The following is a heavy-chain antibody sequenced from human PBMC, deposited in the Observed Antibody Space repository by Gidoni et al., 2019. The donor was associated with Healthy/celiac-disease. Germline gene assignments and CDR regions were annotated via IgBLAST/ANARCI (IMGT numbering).Heavy chain of an antibody. D-gene: IGHD1-26*01. Sequence: QVQLVESGGGVVKPGRSLGLSCAASAFTFSSNGMHWVRQAPGKGLEWGAVIWYDGSNKYYADAVKGRFTISRDNSKNTLYLKMNSLRAEDTAVYYCARWEGATSAFDIWGQGTMVTVSS. CDR2: IWYDGSNK. CDR3: ARWEGATSAFDI. J-gene: IGHJ3*02. V-gene: IGHV3-33*01. CDR1: AFTFSSNG.